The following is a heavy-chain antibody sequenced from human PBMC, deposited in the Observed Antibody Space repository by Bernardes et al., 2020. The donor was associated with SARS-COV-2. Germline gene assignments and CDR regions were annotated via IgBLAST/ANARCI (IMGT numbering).Heavy chain of an antibody. J-gene: IGHJ4*02. CDR1: GFIFSDSA. V-gene: IGHV3-73*01. CDR3: TIRQLPDGTFDY. CDR2: IRSKANSHAT. D-gene: IGHD6-13*01. Sequence: GGSLRLSCAASGFIFSDSAIHWVRQASGKGLEWVGRIRSKANSHATSSAASVQGRFTISRDDSKNTAYLQMNSLKTEDTAVYYCTIRQLPDGTFDYWGQGTLVTGSS.